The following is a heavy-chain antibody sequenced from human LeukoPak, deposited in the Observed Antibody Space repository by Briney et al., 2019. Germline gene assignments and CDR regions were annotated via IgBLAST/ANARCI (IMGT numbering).Heavy chain of an antibody. CDR3: AKGGSPSHNWFNS. J-gene: IGHJ5*01. CDR1: GFTFGAFG. V-gene: IGHV3-30*02. CDR2: IRNDGSYE. D-gene: IGHD2-15*01. Sequence: GGSLRPSWAPSGFTFGAFGMHWVRQAPGRGLGWVAFIRNDGSYEYYPDSVKGRFTISRDNSRNALFLQMNSLRAEDTAVYYCAKGGSPSHNWFNSWGQGTLVTVSS.